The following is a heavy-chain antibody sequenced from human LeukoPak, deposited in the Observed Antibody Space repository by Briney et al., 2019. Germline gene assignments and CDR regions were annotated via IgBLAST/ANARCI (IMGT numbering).Heavy chain of an antibody. V-gene: IGHV4-39*07. Sequence: SETLSLTCTVSGGSISSSSYYWGWIRQPPGKGLEWIGSIYYSGSTYYNPSLKSRVTISVDTSKNQVSLKLSSVTAADTAVYYCARGGGDSSSSQDFDYWGQGTLVTVSS. J-gene: IGHJ4*02. CDR3: ARGGGDSSSSQDFDY. CDR1: GGSISSSSYY. CDR2: IYYSGST. D-gene: IGHD6-13*01.